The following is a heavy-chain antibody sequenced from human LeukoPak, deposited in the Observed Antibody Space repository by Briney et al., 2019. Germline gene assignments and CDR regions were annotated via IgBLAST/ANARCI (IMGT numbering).Heavy chain of an antibody. J-gene: IGHJ4*02. CDR3: ARSWWLPDY. V-gene: IGHV3-48*04. CDR1: GFTFSSYS. CDR2: ISSSGSTI. Sequence: GGSLRLSCAASGFTFSSYSMNWVRQAPGKGLEWVSYISSSGSTIYYADSVKGRFTISRDNAKNSLYPQMNSLRAEDTAVYYCARSWWLPDYWGQGTLVTVSS. D-gene: IGHD2-15*01.